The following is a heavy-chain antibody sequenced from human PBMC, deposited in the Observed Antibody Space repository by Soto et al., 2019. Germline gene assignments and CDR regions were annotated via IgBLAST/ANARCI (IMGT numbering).Heavy chain of an antibody. V-gene: IGHV6-1*01. D-gene: IGHD5-12*01. Sequence: SQTLSRTCAISGDSVSSDTASWNWIRQSPPRGLEWLGRTYFRSMWYNDYAVSVKSPIILNPDTSNNQFSLQLNSVTPEDTAVYFCAKGDNLGPKTGYAFDPWGQGIMVTVSS. CDR2: TYFRSMWYN. CDR3: AKGDNLGPKTGYAFDP. J-gene: IGHJ5*02. CDR1: GDSVSSDTAS.